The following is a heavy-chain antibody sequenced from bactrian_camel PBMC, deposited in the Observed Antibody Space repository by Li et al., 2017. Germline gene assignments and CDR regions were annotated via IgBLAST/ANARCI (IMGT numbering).Heavy chain of an antibody. CDR1: GDTASSVC. D-gene: IGHD3*01. CDR2: IDSDGST. J-gene: IGHJ4*01. V-gene: IGHV3S53*01. CDR3: AITCRVSEGGGGVRY. Sequence: VQLVESGGGSVEAGGSLRLSCVASGDTASSVCMAWFRHPPGKPGLEREGEGLAAIDSDGSTLYADSVKGRFTISRDNAKNSVYLQMNSLKPEDTAMYYCAITCRVSEGGGGVRYWGQGTQVTVS.